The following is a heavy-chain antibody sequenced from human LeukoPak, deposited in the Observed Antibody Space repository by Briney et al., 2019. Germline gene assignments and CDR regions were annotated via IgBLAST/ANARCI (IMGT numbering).Heavy chain of an antibody. CDR3: ARGPRLVRGYYRNWFDP. V-gene: IGHV6-1*01. CDR2: TYYRSKWYN. J-gene: IGHJ5*02. D-gene: IGHD3-22*01. Sequence: SQTLSLTCAISGDSVSSNSAAWNWIRQSPSRGLEWLGRTYYRSKWYNDYAVSVKSRITINPDTSKNQFSLKLSSVTAADTAVYYCARGPRLVRGYYRNWFDPWGQGTLVTVSS. CDR1: GDSVSSNSAA.